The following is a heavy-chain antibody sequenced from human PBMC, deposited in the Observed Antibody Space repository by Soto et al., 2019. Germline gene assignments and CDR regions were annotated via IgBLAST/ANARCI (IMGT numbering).Heavy chain of an antibody. V-gene: IGHV3-30*18. CDR1: GFTFSSYG. Sequence: PGGSLRLSCAASGFTFSSYGMHWVRQAPGKGLEWVAVISYDGSNKYYADSVKGRFTISRDNSKNTLYLQMNSLRAEDTAVYYWAKDTASYGMDVWGQGTTVTVSS. CDR3: AKDTASYGMDV. CDR2: ISYDGSNK. J-gene: IGHJ6*02. D-gene: IGHD4-17*01.